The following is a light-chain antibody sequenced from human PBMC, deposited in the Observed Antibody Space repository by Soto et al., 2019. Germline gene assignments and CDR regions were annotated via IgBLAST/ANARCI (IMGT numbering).Light chain of an antibody. V-gene: IGLV2-14*01. CDR1: SSDVGGYNY. Sequence: QSALTQPASVSGSPGQSITISCTGTSSDVGGYNYVSWYQQHPGKAPKLMIYEVSNRPSGVSNRFSGSKSDNTASLTISGLQAEDEADYFCSSYGSTSTRYVFGTGTKLTAL. CDR2: EVS. J-gene: IGLJ1*01. CDR3: SSYGSTSTRYV.